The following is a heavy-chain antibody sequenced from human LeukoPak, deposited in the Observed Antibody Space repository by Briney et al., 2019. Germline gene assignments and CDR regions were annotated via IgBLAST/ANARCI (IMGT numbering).Heavy chain of an antibody. V-gene: IGHV4-34*01. CDR1: GGSFSGYY. CDR3: ASRNNGILTGHYDYYFYYMDV. J-gene: IGHJ6*03. D-gene: IGHD3-9*01. CDR2: INHSGST. Sequence: SETLSLTCAVYGGSFSGYYWSWIRQPPGKGLEWIGEINHSGSTNYNPSLKSRVTISVDTSKNQFSLKVSSVTAADTAVYYCASRNNGILTGHYDYYFYYMDVWGKGTTVTISS.